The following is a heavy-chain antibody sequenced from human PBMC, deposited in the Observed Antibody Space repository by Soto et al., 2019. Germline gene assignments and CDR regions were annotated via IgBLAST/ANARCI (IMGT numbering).Heavy chain of an antibody. CDR3: ATVHSSSRSFDY. Sequence: SGGSLRLSCAASGFTFSDHYMDWVRQAPGKGLEWVARSRNKAQGYTVEYATSVKGRFSISRDDSKNSLSLQMSSLRAEDTAVYYCATVHSSSRSFDYWGQGTLVTVSS. D-gene: IGHD6-6*01. V-gene: IGHV3-72*01. CDR1: GFTFSDHY. J-gene: IGHJ4*02. CDR2: SRNKAQGYTV.